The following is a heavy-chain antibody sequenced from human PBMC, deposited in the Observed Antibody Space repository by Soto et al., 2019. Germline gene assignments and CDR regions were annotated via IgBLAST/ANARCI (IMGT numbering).Heavy chain of an antibody. D-gene: IGHD3-9*01. Sequence: SETLSLTCTVSGASVSSSSNYWGWIRQPPGKGLEWIGSIHYSGTTYYNPSLKSRVTISVDTSKNHLSLKLSSVIAADTAVYYCARGPYYDILTGYYIGAASFDYWGQGTLVT. CDR1: GASVSSSSNY. CDR3: ARGPYYDILTGYYIGAASFDY. J-gene: IGHJ4*02. V-gene: IGHV4-39*02. CDR2: IHYSGTT.